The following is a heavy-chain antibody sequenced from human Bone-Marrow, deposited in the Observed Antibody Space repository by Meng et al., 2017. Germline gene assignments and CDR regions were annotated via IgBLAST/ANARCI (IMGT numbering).Heavy chain of an antibody. Sequence: GESLKISCAASRFTFSSYAMYWVRQAPGKGLEWVAVISYDGSNKYYADSVKGRFTISSDNSKNTLYLQMNSLRAEDTAVYYCARPTYYYDSSGYYILDYFDYWGQGTLVTVSS. D-gene: IGHD3-22*01. CDR2: ISYDGSNK. V-gene: IGHV3-30*07. CDR1: RFTFSSYA. J-gene: IGHJ4*02. CDR3: ARPTYYYDSSGYYILDYFDY.